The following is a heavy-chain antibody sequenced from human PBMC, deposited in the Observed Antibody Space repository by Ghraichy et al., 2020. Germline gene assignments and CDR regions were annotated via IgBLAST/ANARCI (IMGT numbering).Heavy chain of an antibody. CDR1: GYSFTTYW. CDR2: IYPGDSDT. D-gene: IGHD4-11*01. J-gene: IGHJ6*02. V-gene: IGHV5-51*01. CDR3: TRHNDYTNWDYYNMDV. Sequence: GESLNISCKASGYSFTTYWIGWVRQMPGKGLEWMGIIYPGDSDTRYSPSFQGQVTISADKSISTAYLQWSSLKASDTAIYYCTRHNDYTNWDYYNMDVWGQGTTVTLSS.